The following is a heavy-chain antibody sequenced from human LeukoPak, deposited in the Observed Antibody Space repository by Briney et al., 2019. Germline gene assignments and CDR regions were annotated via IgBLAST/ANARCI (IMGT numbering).Heavy chain of an antibody. V-gene: IGHV3-23*01. J-gene: IGHJ4*02. CDR3: AKVRQGRDIAAAGTPGY. D-gene: IGHD6-13*01. Sequence: GGSLRLSRAASGFTFSSYAMSWVRQAPGKGLEWVSAISGSGGSTYYADSVKGRFTISRDNSKNTLYLQMNSLRAEDTAVYYCAKVRQGRDIAAAGTPGYWGQGTLVTVSS. CDR2: ISGSGGST. CDR1: GFTFSSYA.